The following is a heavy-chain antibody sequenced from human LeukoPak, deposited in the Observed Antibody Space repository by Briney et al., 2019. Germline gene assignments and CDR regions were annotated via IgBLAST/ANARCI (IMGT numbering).Heavy chain of an antibody. CDR3: ARRRSPSNGDWFDP. CDR2: IYWNDGK. D-gene: IGHD4-17*01. CDR1: GFSLSTSGVA. J-gene: IGHJ5*02. Sequence: ESGPTLMKPTQTLTLTCTFSGFSLSTSGVAVGWFRQPPGGALEWLALIYWNDGKYYSPSLKSRLTIAKDTSKNQVVLTMTNMDPVDTATFYCARRRSPSNGDWFDPSGQGTLVTVSS. V-gene: IGHV2-5*01.